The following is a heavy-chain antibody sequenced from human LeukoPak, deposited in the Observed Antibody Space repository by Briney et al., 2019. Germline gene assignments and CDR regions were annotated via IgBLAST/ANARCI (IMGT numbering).Heavy chain of an antibody. J-gene: IGHJ5*02. CDR2: INPSGGST. CDR3: ARASSIAAAGSSFVYWFDP. CDR1: GYAFTSYY. D-gene: IGHD6-13*01. V-gene: IGHV1-46*01. Sequence: ASVKVSCKASGYAFTSYYMHWVRQAPGQGLEWMGIINPSGGSTNYAQKFQGRVTITADESTSTAYMELSSLRSEDTAVYYCARASSIAAAGSSFVYWFDPWGQGTLVTVSS.